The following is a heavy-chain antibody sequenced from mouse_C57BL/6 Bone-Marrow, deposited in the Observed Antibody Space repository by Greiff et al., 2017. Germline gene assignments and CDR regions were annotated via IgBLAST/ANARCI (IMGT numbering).Heavy chain of an antibody. CDR2: SRNKANNHAT. D-gene: IGHD3-2*02. CDR3: TVPSDSSGYAY. V-gene: IGHV6-6*01. CDR1: GFTFSDAW. J-gene: IGHJ3*01. Sequence: EVNLVESGGGLVQPGGSMKLSCAASGFTFSDAWMDWVRQSPEKGLEWVAESRNKANNHATYYAESVKGRFTISRDDSKSSVYLQLDSLRAEDTGIYYCTVPSDSSGYAYWGQGTLVTVSA.